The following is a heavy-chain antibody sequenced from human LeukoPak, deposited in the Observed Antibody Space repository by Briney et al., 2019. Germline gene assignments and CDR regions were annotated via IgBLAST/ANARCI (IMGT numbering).Heavy chain of an antibody. V-gene: IGHV4-4*07. Sequence: SETLSLTCTVSGASISSSYCTWIRQPAGEGLEWIGRISTGGSTTYNPSFKSRVTMSVDMSKNQFSLKLTSVTAADTAVYYCARDQTYYVSSGYYYVTYLQHWGQGILVTVSP. CDR1: GASISSSY. CDR3: ARDQTYYVSSGYYYVTYLQH. D-gene: IGHD3-22*01. CDR2: ISTGGST. J-gene: IGHJ1*01.